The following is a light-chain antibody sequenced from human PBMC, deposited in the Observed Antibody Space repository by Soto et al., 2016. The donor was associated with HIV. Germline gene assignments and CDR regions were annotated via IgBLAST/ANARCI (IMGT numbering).Light chain of an antibody. J-gene: IGLJ2*01. CDR1: KLGDKY. V-gene: IGLV3-1*01. Sequence: SYEWTQSPSLSVSPGQTASITCSGDKLGDKYTSWYQQKPGQSPVLVMYQDTRRPSGIPERFSGSNSGNTATLTISGTQAMDEADYYCQAWDSKTHVVFGGGTKLTVL. CDR2: QDT. CDR3: QAWDSKTHVV.